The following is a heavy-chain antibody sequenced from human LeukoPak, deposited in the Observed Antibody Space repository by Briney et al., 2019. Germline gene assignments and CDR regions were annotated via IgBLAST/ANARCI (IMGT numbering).Heavy chain of an antibody. CDR2: ITGSGGST. CDR3: AKDHGIAVAGLYY. J-gene: IGHJ4*02. D-gene: IGHD6-19*01. Sequence: GGSLRLSCAASGFAFSSFAMSWVRQAPGKGLEWVSGITGSGGSTYYADSVKGRFTVSRDNSKNTLYLQMNSLRAEDTAVYYCAKDHGIAVAGLYYWGQGTLVTVSS. V-gene: IGHV3-23*01. CDR1: GFAFSSFA.